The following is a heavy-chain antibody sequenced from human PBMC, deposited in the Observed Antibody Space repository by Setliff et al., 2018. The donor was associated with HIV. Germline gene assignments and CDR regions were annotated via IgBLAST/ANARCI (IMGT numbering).Heavy chain of an antibody. CDR2: INAGNGNT. J-gene: IGHJ5*02. V-gene: IGHV1-3*01. Sequence: ASVKVSCKASGYTFTSYAMHWVRQAPGQRLGWMGWINAGNGNTKYSQKFQGRVTITRDTSASTAYMELSSLRSEDTAVYYCASGLSSSWYNWFDPWGQGTLVTVSS. D-gene: IGHD6-13*01. CDR3: ASGLSSSWYNWFDP. CDR1: GYTFTSYA.